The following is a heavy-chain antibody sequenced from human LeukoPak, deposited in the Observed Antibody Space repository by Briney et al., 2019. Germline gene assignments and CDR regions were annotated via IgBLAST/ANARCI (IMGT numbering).Heavy chain of an antibody. CDR3: ARGFCNSTTCYGVYYYYGMDV. CDR1: GFTVSSNY. J-gene: IGHJ6*02. Sequence: GGSLRLSCVGSGFTVSSNYMSWVRQAPGKGLEWVSVICIGGGTDYADSVKGRFTISRDKFKNMLYLQMNNLRAEDTAVYYCARGFCNSTTCYGVYYYYGMDVWGQGTTVTVS. V-gene: IGHV3-66*01. D-gene: IGHD2-2*01. CDR2: ICIGGGT.